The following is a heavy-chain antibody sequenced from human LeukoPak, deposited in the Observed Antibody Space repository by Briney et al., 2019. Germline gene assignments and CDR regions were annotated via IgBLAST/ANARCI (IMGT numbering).Heavy chain of an antibody. CDR1: GGSLISGSYY. V-gene: IGHV4-31*01. Sequence: PSETLSLTCTVSGGSLISGSYYWSWFRQHPGKGLEWLGYINYSGSSHYNPSLKSPVIISVDSSNNQFSLKLTSVTAADTAVYYCARAYDSSGYYYHYYFDYWGQGTLVTVSS. CDR2: INYSGSS. J-gene: IGHJ4*02. CDR3: ARAYDSSGYYYHYYFDY. D-gene: IGHD3-22*01.